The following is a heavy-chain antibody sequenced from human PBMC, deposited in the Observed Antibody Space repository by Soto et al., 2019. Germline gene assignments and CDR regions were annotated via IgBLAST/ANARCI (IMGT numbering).Heavy chain of an antibody. V-gene: IGHV3-48*01. J-gene: IGHJ4*02. Sequence: EVQLVESGGGLVQPGGSLRLSCVASGFTFNSYSMNWVRQAPGKGLEWMSYINSGSTSVFYADSVKGRFTISRDNAKNSLYLQMNSLRAEDAAVYYCASSASPDAYWGQGTLVTVSS. CDR2: INSGSTSV. CDR1: GFTFNSYS. D-gene: IGHD1-26*01. CDR3: ASSASPDAY.